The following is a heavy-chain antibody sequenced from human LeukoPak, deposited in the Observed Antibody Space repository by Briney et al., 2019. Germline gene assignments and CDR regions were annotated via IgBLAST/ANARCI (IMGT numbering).Heavy chain of an antibody. CDR3: ARSISGSYSNVHHFLY. V-gene: IGHV4-61*05. J-gene: IGHJ4*02. Sequence: SETLSLTCTVSGGSISSSSYYWSWIRQPPGKGLEWIGYIYYSGSTNYNPSLKSRVTISVDTSKNQFSLKLSSVTAADTAVYYCARSISGSYSNVHHFLYWGQGTLVTVSS. CDR2: IYYSGST. D-gene: IGHD1-26*01. CDR1: GGSISSSSYY.